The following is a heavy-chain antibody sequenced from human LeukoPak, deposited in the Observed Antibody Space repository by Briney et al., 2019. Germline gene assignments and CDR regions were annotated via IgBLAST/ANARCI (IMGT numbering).Heavy chain of an antibody. V-gene: IGHV3-30*18. CDR1: GFTFSNYG. CDR3: AKGGLHYHDSNPIDY. CDR2: ISYDGNNK. J-gene: IGHJ4*02. D-gene: IGHD3-22*01. Sequence: SRSLRLSCAASGFTFSNYGMHWVRQAPGKGLEWVAAISYDGNNKNYADSVKGRFTISRDNSKSTLYLQMNSLRAEDTAVYYCAKGGLHYHDSNPIDYWGQGTLVTVSS.